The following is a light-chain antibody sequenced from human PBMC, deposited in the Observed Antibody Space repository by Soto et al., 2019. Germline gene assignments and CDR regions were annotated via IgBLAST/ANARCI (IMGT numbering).Light chain of an antibody. CDR3: QSYDSSLRGVV. Sequence: QPVLTQPPSVSGAPGQRVTISCTGSSSNIGAGYDVHWYQQLPGTAPKLLIYRNSNRPSGVPDRFSGSRSGTSASLAFTGLQAEDEADYYCQSYDSSLRGVVFGGGTKVTVL. CDR2: RNS. J-gene: IGLJ2*01. CDR1: SSNIGAGYD. V-gene: IGLV1-40*01.